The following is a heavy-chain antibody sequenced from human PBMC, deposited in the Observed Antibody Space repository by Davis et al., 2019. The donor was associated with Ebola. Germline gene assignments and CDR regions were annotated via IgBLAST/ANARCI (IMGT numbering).Heavy chain of an antibody. D-gene: IGHD2-15*01. CDR2: ITSGGGT. V-gene: IGHV3-23*01. CDR3: AKVGSVVVVAPVDY. Sequence: GESLKISCAASGFTFSSYAMIWVRQAPGKGLEWVSVITSGGGTYYADSVKGRFTISRDNSKNTLYLQRNSLRAEDTAVYYCAKVGSVVVVAPVDYWGQGTLVTVSS. J-gene: IGHJ4*02. CDR1: GFTFSSYA.